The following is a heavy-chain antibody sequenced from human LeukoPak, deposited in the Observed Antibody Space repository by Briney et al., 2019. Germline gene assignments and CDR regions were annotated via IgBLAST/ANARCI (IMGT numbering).Heavy chain of an antibody. CDR2: ISAYNVNT. V-gene: IGHV1-18*01. D-gene: IGHD4-11*01. J-gene: IGHJ4*02. CDR3: ARVPVSGPGARFDY. Sequence: ASVNVSCKASGYTFTSYGISWVRQAPGQGLEWKGWISAYNVNTNDAQKLQGRVTMTTDTSTTTAYMELRSLRSDDTAVYYCARVPVSGPGARFDYWGQGTLVTVSS. CDR1: GYTFTSYG.